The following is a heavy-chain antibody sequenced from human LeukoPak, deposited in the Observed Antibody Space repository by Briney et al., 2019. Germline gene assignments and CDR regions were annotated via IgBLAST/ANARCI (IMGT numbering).Heavy chain of an antibody. V-gene: IGHV4-59*08. CDR3: ARYCSGGSCYSEALDA. D-gene: IGHD2-15*01. CDR2: IYYSGST. Sequence: PSETLSLTCTVSGGSISSYYWSWIRQPPGKGLEWIGYIYYSGSTNYNPSLKSRVTISVDTSKNQFSLKLSSVTAADTAVYYCARYCSGGSCYSEALDAWGQGTLVTVSS. J-gene: IGHJ5*02. CDR1: GGSISSYY.